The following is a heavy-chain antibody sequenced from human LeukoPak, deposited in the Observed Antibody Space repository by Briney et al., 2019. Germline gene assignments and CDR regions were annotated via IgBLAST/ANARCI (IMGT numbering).Heavy chain of an antibody. D-gene: IGHD6-13*01. V-gene: IGHV3-7*01. Sequence: GGSLRLSCAASGFTFSSYAMSWVRQAPGKGLEWVANIKQDGSEKYYVDSVKGRFTISRDNAKNSLYLQMNSLRAEDTAVYYCARAGRVAAAGTGVYWGQGTLVTVSS. J-gene: IGHJ4*02. CDR3: ARAGRVAAAGTGVY. CDR1: GFTFSSYA. CDR2: IKQDGSEK.